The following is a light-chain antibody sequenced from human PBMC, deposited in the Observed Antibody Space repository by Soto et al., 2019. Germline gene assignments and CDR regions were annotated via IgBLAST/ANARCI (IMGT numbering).Light chain of an antibody. CDR3: SSYAGSNNLV. CDR2: EVS. V-gene: IGLV2-8*01. Sequence: QSVQTQPPSASGSPGQSVTISCTGTSSDVGGYKYVSWYQQHPGKAPKLMIYEVSKRPSGVPDRFSGSKSGNTASLTVSGLQAEDEADYYCSSYAGSNNLVFGGGTKLTVL. CDR1: SSDVGGYKY. J-gene: IGLJ2*01.